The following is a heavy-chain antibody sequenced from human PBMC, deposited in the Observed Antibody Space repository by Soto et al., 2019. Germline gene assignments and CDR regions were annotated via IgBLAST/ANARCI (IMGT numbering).Heavy chain of an antibody. J-gene: IGHJ4*02. CDR1: GGSISSGGYS. CDR2: MYHSGST. D-gene: IGHD4-4*01. V-gene: IGHV4-30-2*01. CDR3: ARGMTTVTTLDY. Sequence: QLQLQESGSGLVKPSQTLSLTCAVSGGSISSGGYSWSWIRQPPGKGLEWIGYMYHSGSTYYNPSLKRRVTISVDRSKTQFSLTLSSVNAADTAVYYCARGMTTVTTLDYRGQGNLVTVSP.